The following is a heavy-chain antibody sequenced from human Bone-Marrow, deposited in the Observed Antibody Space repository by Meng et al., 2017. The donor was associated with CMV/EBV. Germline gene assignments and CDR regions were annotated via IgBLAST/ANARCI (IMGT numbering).Heavy chain of an antibody. D-gene: IGHD3-22*01. CDR3: AIYYDSSVLKVDAFDI. J-gene: IGHJ3*02. V-gene: IGHV3-53*01. CDR2: IYSGGST. Sequence: GESLKISCAASGFTVSSNYMSWVRQAPGKGLEWVSVIYSGGSTYYADSVKGRFTISRDNSKNTLYLQMNSLRAEDTDVYYCAIYYDSSVLKVDAFDIWGQGTMVTVSS. CDR1: GFTVSSNY.